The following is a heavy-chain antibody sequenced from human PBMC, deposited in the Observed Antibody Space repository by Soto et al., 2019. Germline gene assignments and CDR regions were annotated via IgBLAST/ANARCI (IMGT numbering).Heavy chain of an antibody. Sequence: LRLSCAASGFTFSSYGMHWVRQAPGKGLEWVAVIWYDGSNKYYADSVKGRFTISRDNSKNTLYLQMNSLRAEDTAVYYCARDMWVYCGGDCSFDYWGQGTLVTVSS. V-gene: IGHV3-33*01. CDR2: IWYDGSNK. J-gene: IGHJ4*02. D-gene: IGHD2-21*02. CDR3: ARDMWVYCGGDCSFDY. CDR1: GFTFSSYG.